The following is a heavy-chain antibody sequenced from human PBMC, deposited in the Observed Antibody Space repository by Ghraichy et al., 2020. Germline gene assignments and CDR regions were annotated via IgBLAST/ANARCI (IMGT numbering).Heavy chain of an antibody. V-gene: IGHV3-74*01. CDR1: GFTFSKFW. Sequence: GGSLRLSCAASGFTFSKFWMHWVRQGPGKGLVWVSRINSAGTGTSYAGSVKGRFTISRDNAKNTVYLQMNSLRAEDTAVYYCASPELDYWGQGILVTVSS. CDR3: ASPELDY. CDR2: INSAGTGT. J-gene: IGHJ4*02.